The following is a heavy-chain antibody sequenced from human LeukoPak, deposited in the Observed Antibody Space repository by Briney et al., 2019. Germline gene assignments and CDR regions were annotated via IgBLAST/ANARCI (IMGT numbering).Heavy chain of an antibody. D-gene: IGHD3-3*01. Sequence: PSESLSLTCTVSGGSISSYYWSWIRQPPGKGLEWIGYIYYSGSTNYNPSLKSRVTISVDTSKNQFSLKLSSVTAADTAVYYCARRTYDFWSGNYFDYWGQGTLVTVSS. CDR3: ARRTYDFWSGNYFDY. CDR1: GGSISSYY. V-gene: IGHV4-59*01. CDR2: IYYSGST. J-gene: IGHJ4*02.